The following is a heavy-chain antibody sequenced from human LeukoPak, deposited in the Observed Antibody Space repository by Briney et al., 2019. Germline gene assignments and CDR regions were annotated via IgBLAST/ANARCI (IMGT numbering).Heavy chain of an antibody. CDR3: ASDIRGGYCSGGVDY. Sequence: ASVKVSCKVSGYTLTELSMHWVRQAPGQGLEWIGCINPNSGGTNYAQKFQGRVTMTRDTSISTAYMELSRLRSDDTAVYYCASDIRGGYCSGGVDYWGQGTLVTVSS. CDR2: INPNSGGT. D-gene: IGHD2-2*03. V-gene: IGHV1-2*02. CDR1: GYTLTELS. J-gene: IGHJ4*02.